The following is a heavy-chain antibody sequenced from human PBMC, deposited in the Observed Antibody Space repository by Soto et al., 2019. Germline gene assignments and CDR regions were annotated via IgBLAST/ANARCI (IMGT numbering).Heavy chain of an antibody. CDR2: IYSGGST. D-gene: IGHD2-8*01. Sequence: GSLRLSCAASGFTVSSNYMSWVRQAPGKGLEWVSVIYSGGSTYYADSVKGRFTISRDNSKNTLYLQMNSLRAEDTAVYYCARDLGPEWAQAFDIWGQGTMVTVSS. V-gene: IGHV3-53*01. CDR3: ARDLGPEWAQAFDI. J-gene: IGHJ3*02. CDR1: GFTVSSNY.